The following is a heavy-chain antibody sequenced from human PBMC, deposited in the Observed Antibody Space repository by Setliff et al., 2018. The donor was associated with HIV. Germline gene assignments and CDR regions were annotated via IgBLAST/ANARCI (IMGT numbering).Heavy chain of an antibody. CDR3: ARGKDDHNFSPMSLRKTYYYYMDV. CDR1: GGSFGDYS. D-gene: IGHD2-15*01. Sequence: KTSETLSLTCAVYGGSFGDYSWSWIRQLPGKGLEWIGEINHSGGTEYNPSLQSRVTMSIDTSNNQFSLTLSSVTAADTAVYYCARGKDDHNFSPMSLRKTYYYYMDVWGKGTTVTVSS. CDR2: INHSGGT. V-gene: IGHV4-34*01. J-gene: IGHJ6*03.